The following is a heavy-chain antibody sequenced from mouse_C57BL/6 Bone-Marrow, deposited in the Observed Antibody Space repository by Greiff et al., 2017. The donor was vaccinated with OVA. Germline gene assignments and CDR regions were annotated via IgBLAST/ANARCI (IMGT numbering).Heavy chain of an antibody. CDR3: ARWEGSHEY. CDR2: IDPSVSYT. CDR1: GYTFTSYW. D-gene: IGHD1-1*01. Sequence: QVQLQQPGAELVMPGASVKLSCKASGYTFTSYWMHWVKQRPGQGLEWIGEIDPSVSYTNYIQKFKGKSTLTVDKSSSTAYMHLRRLTSEDSAVNNYARWEGSHEYWGQGTLGTVSA. V-gene: IGHV1-69*01. J-gene: IGHJ3*01.